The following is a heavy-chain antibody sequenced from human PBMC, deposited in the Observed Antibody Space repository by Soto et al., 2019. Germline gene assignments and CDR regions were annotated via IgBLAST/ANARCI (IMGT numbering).Heavy chain of an antibody. J-gene: IGHJ4*02. CDR2: IYYSGST. Sequence: SETLSLTCTVSGGSISSSSYYWGWIRQPPGKGLEWIGSIYYSGSTYYNPSLKSRVTISVDTSKNQFSLKLSSVTAADTAVYYCARHYFHVYYFDYWGQGTLVTVSS. V-gene: IGHV4-39*01. CDR1: GGSISSSSYY. CDR3: ARHYFHVYYFDY. D-gene: IGHD2-21*01.